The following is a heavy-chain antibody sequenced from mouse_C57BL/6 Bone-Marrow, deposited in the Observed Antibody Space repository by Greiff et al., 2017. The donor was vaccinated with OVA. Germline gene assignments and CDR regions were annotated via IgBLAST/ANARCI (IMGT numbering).Heavy chain of an antibody. CDR3: AILYGSLDY. V-gene: IGHV1-81*01. CDR1: GYTFTSYG. D-gene: IGHD1-1*01. CDR2: IYPRSGNT. Sequence: QVQLKQSGAELVRPGASVKLSCKASGYTFTSYGISWVKQRTGQGLEWIGEIYPRSGNTYYNEQFKGKATLTADNSSSPAYLELRSLTSEDSAVYFCAILYGSLDYWGQGTTLTVSS. J-gene: IGHJ2*01.